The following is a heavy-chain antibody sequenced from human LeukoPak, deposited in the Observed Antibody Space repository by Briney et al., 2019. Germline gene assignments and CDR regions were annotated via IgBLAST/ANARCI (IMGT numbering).Heavy chain of an antibody. J-gene: IGHJ4*02. V-gene: IGHV4-39*07. CDR2: IYYSGST. CDR3: ARSWGYDFWTGNLLDY. D-gene: IGHD3-3*01. CDR1: GASISSSAYY. Sequence: SETLSLTCIISGASISSSAYYWGWIRQPPGKGLEWIGTIYYSGSTYHSPSLKSRVTMSVDTSKNQFSLKLSSVTAADTAVYYCARSWGYDFWTGNLLDYWGQGTLVTVSS.